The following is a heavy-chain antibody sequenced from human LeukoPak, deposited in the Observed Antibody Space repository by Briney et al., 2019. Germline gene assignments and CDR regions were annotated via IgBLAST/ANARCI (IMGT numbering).Heavy chain of an antibody. Sequence: SETLSLTCTVSGGSISSYYWTWIRQTPGKGLEWIGYVYETGSSNYNPSLNSRVTISVDTSKNQFSLKLTSVTAADTAVYYCARGRVIQGVWGKGTTVTISS. D-gene: IGHD5-18*01. J-gene: IGHJ6*04. CDR3: ARGRVIQGV. V-gene: IGHV4-59*01. CDR2: VYETGSS. CDR1: GGSISSYY.